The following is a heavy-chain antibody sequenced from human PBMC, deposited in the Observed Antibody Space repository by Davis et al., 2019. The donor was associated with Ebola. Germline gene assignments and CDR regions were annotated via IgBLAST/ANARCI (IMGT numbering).Heavy chain of an antibody. Sequence: GESLKISCAASGFTFSTFAMHWVRQAPGKGLEWVAIIWDDGNDKYYADSVKGRFTISRDNSKNTLYLQMNSLRAEDTAVYYCARHPGELLFHFDYWGQGTLVTVSS. CDR2: IWDDGNDK. CDR3: ARHPGELLFHFDY. D-gene: IGHD1-26*01. CDR1: GFTFSTFA. J-gene: IGHJ4*02. V-gene: IGHV3-33*01.